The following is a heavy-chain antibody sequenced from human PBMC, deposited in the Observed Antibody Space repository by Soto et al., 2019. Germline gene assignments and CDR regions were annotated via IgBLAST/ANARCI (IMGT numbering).Heavy chain of an antibody. J-gene: IGHJ4*02. CDR3: ARXYDSSGYSHDDY. V-gene: IGHV3-30-3*01. Sequence: QVQLVESGGGVVQPGRSLRLSCAASGFTFSSYAMHWVRQAPGKGLEWVAVISYDGSNKYYADSVKGRFTISRDXSKXXXXXXXXXXXXXXXXVYYCARXYDSSGYSHDDYWGQGTLVTVSS. CDR2: ISYDGSNK. CDR1: GFTFSSYA. D-gene: IGHD3-22*01.